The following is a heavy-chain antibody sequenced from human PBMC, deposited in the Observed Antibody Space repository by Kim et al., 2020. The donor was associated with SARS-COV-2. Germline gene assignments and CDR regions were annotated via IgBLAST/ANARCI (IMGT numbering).Heavy chain of an antibody. V-gene: IGHV1-3*01. CDR2: INSVSGNT. CDR3: ARDHRSCFTITCYGEAIDY. J-gene: IGHJ4*02. D-gene: IGHD2-2*01. CDR1: GYTFTNYA. Sequence: ASVKVSCKASGYTFTNYAIHWMRQAPGQRLEWMGWINSVSGNTKYLQMFHGRVTITRDTSATTAYMELSNLSSEDTAVYYCARDHRSCFTITCYGEAIDYWGQGTLVTVSS.